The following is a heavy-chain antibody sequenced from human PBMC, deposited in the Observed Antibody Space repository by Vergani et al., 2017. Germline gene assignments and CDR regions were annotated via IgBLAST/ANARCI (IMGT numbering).Heavy chain of an antibody. J-gene: IGHJ6*03. CDR3: ARASKYYDFWSGYSYYYYMDV. D-gene: IGHD3-3*01. CDR2: MNPNSGNT. CDR1: GYTFTSYD. V-gene: IGHV1-8*01. Sequence: QVQLVQSGAEVKKPGASVNVSCKASGYTFTSYDINWVRQATGQGLEWMGWMNPNSGNTGYSQTFQGRVPMTRNTSISTAYMELSSLRSEDTAVYYCARASKYYDFWSGYSYYYYMDVWGKGTTVTVSS.